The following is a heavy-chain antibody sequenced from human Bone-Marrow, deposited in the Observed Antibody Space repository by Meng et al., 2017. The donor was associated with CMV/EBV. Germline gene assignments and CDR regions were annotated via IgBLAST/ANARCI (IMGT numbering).Heavy chain of an antibody. CDR2: ISYDGSNK. J-gene: IGHJ6*02. CDR3: AREVYDFWSGYFYLYYYYGMDV. V-gene: IGHV3-30*04. Sequence: GGSLRLSCAASGFTFSSYAMHWVRQAPGKGLEWVAVISYDGSNKYYADSVKGRFTISRDNSKNTLYLQMNSLRAEDTAVYYCAREVYDFWSGYFYLYYYYGMDVWGQGTTVTVSS. CDR1: GFTFSSYA. D-gene: IGHD3-3*01.